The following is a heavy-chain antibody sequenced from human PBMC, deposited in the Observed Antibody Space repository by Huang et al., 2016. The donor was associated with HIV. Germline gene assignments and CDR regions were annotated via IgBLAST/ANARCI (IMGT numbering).Heavy chain of an antibody. CDR3: ARDSSIRPRTVDS. D-gene: IGHD2-21*02. Sequence: QVQLQESGPGLVKPSETLSLTCDVARGSISSGSYFWSWIRQPPGKGLEWLGHIYYTGTTDYNPSLKSRVTRSLDRSRSQASLRLKSVTAADTAVYYCARDSSIRPRTVDSWGQGSLVIVSS. CDR1: RGSISSGSYF. V-gene: IGHV4-61*01. CDR2: IYYTGTT. J-gene: IGHJ4*02.